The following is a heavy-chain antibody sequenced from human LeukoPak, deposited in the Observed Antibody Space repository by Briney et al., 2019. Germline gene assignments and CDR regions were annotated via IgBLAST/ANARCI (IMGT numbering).Heavy chain of an antibody. J-gene: IGHJ4*02. CDR2: INPNSGGT. CDR3: ATIYSSSGSLYFDY. CDR1: GYTFTGYY. V-gene: IGHV1-2*02. D-gene: IGHD6-13*01. Sequence: EASVKVSCKASGYTFTGYYMHWVRQAPGQGLEWMGWINPNSGGTNYAQKFQGRVTMTRDTSISTAYMELSRLRSDDTAVYYCATIYSSSGSLYFDYWGQGTLVTVSS.